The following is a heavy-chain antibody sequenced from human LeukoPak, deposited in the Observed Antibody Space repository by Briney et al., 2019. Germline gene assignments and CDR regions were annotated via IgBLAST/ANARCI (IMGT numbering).Heavy chain of an antibody. D-gene: IGHD2-2*02. CDR1: GFSFSTYT. Sequence: GGSLRLSCAASGFSFSTYTMRWVPQAPGKGLEYVSGIASNGGTKYYADSVKGRFTISRDNFKNTVYLQMDSLRTEDMAVYYCAREYCTTNSCYIWGLGYWGQGTLVTVSS. J-gene: IGHJ4*02. V-gene: IGHV3-64*02. CDR2: IASNGGTK. CDR3: AREYCTTNSCYIWGLGY.